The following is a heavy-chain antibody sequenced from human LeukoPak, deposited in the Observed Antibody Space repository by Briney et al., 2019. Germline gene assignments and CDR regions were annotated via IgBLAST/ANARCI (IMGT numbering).Heavy chain of an antibody. CDR3: ARGTLGYYDILTGSNNFDC. V-gene: IGHV3-7*01. Sequence: GGSLRLSCAASGFTFSSYWMSWVRQAPGKGLEWVANIKQDGSEKYYVDSVKGRFTISRDNAKNSLYLQMNSLRAEDTAVYYCARGTLGYYDILTGSNNFDCWGQGTLVTVSS. J-gene: IGHJ4*02. CDR1: GFTFSSYW. CDR2: IKQDGSEK. D-gene: IGHD3-9*01.